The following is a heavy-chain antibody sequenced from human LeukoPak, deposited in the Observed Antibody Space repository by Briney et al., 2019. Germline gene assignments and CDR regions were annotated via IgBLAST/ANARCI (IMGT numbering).Heavy chain of an antibody. CDR2: IYYSGST. V-gene: IGHV4-59*01. D-gene: IGHD4-11*01. Sequence: SETLSLTCTVSGGSISSYYWSWIRQPPGKGLEWIGYIYYSGSTNYNPSLKSRVTISVDTSKNQFSLKLSSVTAADTAVYYCASTIRYSNYIGEFDYWGQGTLVTVSS. CDR3: ASTIRYSNYIGEFDY. J-gene: IGHJ4*02. CDR1: GGSISSYY.